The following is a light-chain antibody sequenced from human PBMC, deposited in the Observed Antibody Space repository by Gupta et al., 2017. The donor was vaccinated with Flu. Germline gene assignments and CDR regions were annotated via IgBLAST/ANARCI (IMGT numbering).Light chain of an antibody. CDR2: GAS. CDR1: QSISSSY. CDR3: QQYGNSPRT. J-gene: IGKJ2*01. V-gene: IGKV3-20*01. Sequence: ERATLSCRASQSISSSYLAGYQQKPGQAPRLLIHGASSRATGIPDRFSGSGSGTDFTLTISRLEPEDCAVYYCQQYGNSPRTFGQGTKLEIK.